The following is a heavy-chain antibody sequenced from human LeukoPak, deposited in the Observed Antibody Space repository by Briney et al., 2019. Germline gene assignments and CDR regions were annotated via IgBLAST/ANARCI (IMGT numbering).Heavy chain of an antibody. CDR2: ISSSSSSI. D-gene: IGHD1-26*01. CDR3: ARDFGAGEGSPSY. J-gene: IGHJ4*02. Sequence: GGSLRLSCAASGFTFRTYSMSWVRQTPGKGLEWVSSISSSSSSIQYADSMKGRFSISRDDAKNSLYLQMNSLSAEDTAVYYCARDFGAGEGSPSYWGQGTLVTVSS. V-gene: IGHV3-21*04. CDR1: GFTFRTYS.